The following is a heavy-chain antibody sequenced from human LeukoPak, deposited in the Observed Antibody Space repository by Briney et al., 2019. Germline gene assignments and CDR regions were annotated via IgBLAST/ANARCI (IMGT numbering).Heavy chain of an antibody. J-gene: IGHJ5*02. V-gene: IGHV1-2*02. D-gene: IGHD1-26*01. Sequence: ASVKVSCKSSGYTFTDYYIHWVRQAPGQGLQWMGWINPNSGGTNYAQNFQGRVTMTRDTSISTAYMELSRLRSGDTAVYYCARDSDSGTSWTNWFDPRGQGTLVTVSS. CDR2: INPNSGGT. CDR3: ARDSDSGTSWTNWFDP. CDR1: GYTFTDYY.